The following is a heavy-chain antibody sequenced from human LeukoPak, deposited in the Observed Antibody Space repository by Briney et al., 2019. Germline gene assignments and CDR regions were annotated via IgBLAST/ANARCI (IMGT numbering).Heavy chain of an antibody. V-gene: IGHV4-4*07. CDR2: IYTSGGT. D-gene: IGHD4-17*01. J-gene: IGHJ5*02. CDR1: GNSFGNYY. CDR3: TRDTGTTGEVKFDP. Sequence: PSETLSLTCTVSGNSFGNYYWSWIRQPAGKGLEWIGRIYTSGGTTYNPSLKSRVTMSVDTSKNQFSLKLSSVTAADTAVYFCTRDTGTTGEVKFDPWGQGTLVTVSS.